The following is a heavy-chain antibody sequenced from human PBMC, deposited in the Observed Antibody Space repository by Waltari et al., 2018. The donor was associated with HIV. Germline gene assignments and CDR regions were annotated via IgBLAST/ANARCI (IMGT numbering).Heavy chain of an antibody. CDR1: GYTFTGYY. V-gene: IGHV1-2*02. J-gene: IGHJ4*02. D-gene: IGHD4-17*01. CDR2: INPNSGGT. Sequence: QVQLVQSGAEVKKPGASVTVSCQASGYTFTGYYMHWVRHAPGQGLEWMGWINPNSGGTNYAQKFQGRVTMTRDTSISTAYMELSRLRSDDTAVYYCARPPSRAYGDFNFDYWGQGTLVTVSS. CDR3: ARPPSRAYGDFNFDY.